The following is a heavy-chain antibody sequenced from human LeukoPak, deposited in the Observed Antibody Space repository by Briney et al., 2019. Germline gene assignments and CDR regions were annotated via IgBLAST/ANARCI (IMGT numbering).Heavy chain of an antibody. CDR1: GFTFSSYS. V-gene: IGHV3-21*01. CDR3: ARDRGYDFDWFDP. J-gene: IGHJ5*02. D-gene: IGHD5-12*01. CDR2: ISSSSSYI. Sequence: GGSLRLSCAASGFTFSSYSMNWVRQAPGKGLEWVSSISSSSSYIYYADSVKGRFTISRDNAKNSLYLQMNSLGAEDTAVYYCARDRGYDFDWFDPWGQGTLVTVSS.